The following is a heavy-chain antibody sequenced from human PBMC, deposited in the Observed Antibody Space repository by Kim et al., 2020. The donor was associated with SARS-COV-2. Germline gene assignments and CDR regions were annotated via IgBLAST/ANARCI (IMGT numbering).Heavy chain of an antibody. CDR2: INHSGST. CDR1: GGSFSGYY. D-gene: IGHD6-6*01. V-gene: IGHV4-34*01. Sequence: SETLSLTCAVYGGSFSGYYWSWIRQPPGKGLEWIGEINHSGSTNYNPSLKSRVTISVDTSKNQFSLKLSSVTAADTAVYYCARGSSRIAAFKRDYWGQGTLVTVSS. J-gene: IGHJ4*02. CDR3: ARGSSRIAAFKRDY.